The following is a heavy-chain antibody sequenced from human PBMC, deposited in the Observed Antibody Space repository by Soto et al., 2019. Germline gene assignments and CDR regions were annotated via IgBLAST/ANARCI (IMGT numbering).Heavy chain of an antibody. CDR1: GGSITSYY. V-gene: IGHV4-59*01. J-gene: IGHJ6*02. CDR2: IYHSGST. CDR3: ARARRSQYYYYGMDV. Sequence: QVQLQESGPGLVKPSETLSLTCTVSGGSITSYYWTWIRQPPGRGPEWIGYIYHSGSTNYNPSLKSRVTISVDTSMNQFSLTLNSVTAADTAVYYCARARRSQYYYYGMDVWGPGTTVTVSS.